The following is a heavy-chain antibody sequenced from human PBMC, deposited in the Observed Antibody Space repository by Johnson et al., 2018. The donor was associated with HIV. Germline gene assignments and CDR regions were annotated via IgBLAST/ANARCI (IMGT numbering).Heavy chain of an antibody. J-gene: IGHJ3*01. V-gene: IGHV3-NL1*01. CDR3: AKGEAQEGWIQLQSYAFDF. D-gene: IGHD5-18*01. CDR1: GFTFSSYA. CDR2: IYSGGST. Sequence: QVQLVESGGGVVQPGRSLRLSCAASGFTFSSYAMHWVRQAPGKGLEWVAVIYSGGSTYYADSVKGRFTISRDKSKNTLNLQMNSLRAEDTAVYYCAKGEAQEGWIQLQSYAFDFWGRGTMVTVSS.